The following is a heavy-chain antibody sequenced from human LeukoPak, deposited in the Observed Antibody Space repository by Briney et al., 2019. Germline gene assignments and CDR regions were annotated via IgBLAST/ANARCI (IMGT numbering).Heavy chain of an antibody. D-gene: IGHD2-2*01. CDR2: ISYDGSNK. CDR3: ARAVLPAAMVYFDY. J-gene: IGHJ4*02. Sequence: GGSLRPSCAASGFTFSSYAMHWVRQAPGKGLEWVAVISYDGSNKYYADSVKGRFTISRDNAKNSLFLQMNSLRAEDTAVYYCARAVLPAAMVYFDYWGQGTLVTVSS. CDR1: GFTFSSYA. V-gene: IGHV3-30-3*01.